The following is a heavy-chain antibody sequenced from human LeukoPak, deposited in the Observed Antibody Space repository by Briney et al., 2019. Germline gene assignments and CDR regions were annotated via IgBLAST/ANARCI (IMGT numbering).Heavy chain of an antibody. V-gene: IGHV3-11*01. CDR2: ISSSGSSI. D-gene: IGHD3-22*01. CDR3: ARASSSGRNYYNYYYMDV. CDR1: GFTFSAYY. Sequence: GGSLRLSCAGSGFTFSAYYMSWIRQAPGKGLKWVSFISSSGSSIYYADSVEGRFTVSRDNAKNSMYLEMSSLRADDTAVYYCARASSSGRNYYNYYYMDVWGKGTTVTVSS. J-gene: IGHJ6*03.